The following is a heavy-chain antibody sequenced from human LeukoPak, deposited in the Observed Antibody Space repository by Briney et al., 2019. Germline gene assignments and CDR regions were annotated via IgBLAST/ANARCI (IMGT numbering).Heavy chain of an antibody. J-gene: IGHJ5*02. CDR2: INTNTGNP. CDR1: GYTFTSYT. CDR3: ARRITLVRGVRLGDWFDP. Sequence: ASVKVSCKASGYTFTSYTINWVRQAPGQGLEWMGWINTNTGNPTYAQGFTGRFVFSLDTSVGTAYLQISSLKAEDTAVYYCARRITLVRGVRLGDWFDPWGQGTLVTVSS. V-gene: IGHV7-4-1*02. D-gene: IGHD3-10*01.